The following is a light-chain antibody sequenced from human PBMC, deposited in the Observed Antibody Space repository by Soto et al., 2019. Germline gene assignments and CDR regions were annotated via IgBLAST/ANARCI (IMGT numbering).Light chain of an antibody. CDR1: QSVSSN. J-gene: IGKJ1*01. CDR3: QQYNNWPT. Sequence: EIVMTQSTATLSVSLGERATLSCRASQSVSSNLAWYQQKPGQAPRLLIYGASTRATGIPARFSGSGSGTEFNLTIRSLQSEDFAVYCRQQYNNWPTFGQGTKVEIK. CDR2: GAS. V-gene: IGKV3-15*01.